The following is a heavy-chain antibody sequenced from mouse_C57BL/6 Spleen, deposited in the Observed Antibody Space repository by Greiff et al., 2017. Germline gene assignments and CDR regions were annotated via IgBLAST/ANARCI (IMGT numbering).Heavy chain of an antibody. J-gene: IGHJ1*03. CDR3: ARGGNYGYFDV. Sequence: VQLQQSGAELVMPGASVKLSCKASGYTFTSYWMHWVKQRPGQGLEWIGEIDPSDSYTNYNQKFKGKSTLTVDKSSSTAYMQLSSLTSEDSAVYYCARGGNYGYFDVWGTGTTVTVSS. CDR1: GYTFTSYW. CDR2: IDPSDSYT. V-gene: IGHV1-69*01. D-gene: IGHD1-1*02.